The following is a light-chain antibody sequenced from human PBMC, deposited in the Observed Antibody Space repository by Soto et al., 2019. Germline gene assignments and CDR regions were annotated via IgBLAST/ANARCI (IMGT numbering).Light chain of an antibody. CDR2: EVT. V-gene: IGLV2-8*01. Sequence: QSALTQPPSASGSPGQSVTISCTGTSSDVGGYDYVSWYQQHPGKAPKLIIFEVTKRSSGVPDRFSGSKSANTASLTVSGLLAEDEAHYFCASYAGSRSPYVFGTGTKLTVL. CDR1: SSDVGGYDY. J-gene: IGLJ1*01. CDR3: ASYAGSRSPYV.